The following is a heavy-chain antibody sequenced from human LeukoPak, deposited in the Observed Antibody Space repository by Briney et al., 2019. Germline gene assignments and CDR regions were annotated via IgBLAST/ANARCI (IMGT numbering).Heavy chain of an antibody. CDR3: ARGLHRRCSGGICYQPFDY. Sequence: GGSLRLSCAASGFIFSNYAMHWVRRAPGKGLEWVALISSDGSKIYYADSVKGRFTISRDNSRNTLYLQMNSLRAEDSAVYYCARGLHRRCSGGICYQPFDYWGQGTLVTVSS. D-gene: IGHD2-15*01. CDR1: GFIFSNYA. J-gene: IGHJ4*02. CDR2: ISSDGSKI. V-gene: IGHV3-30*04.